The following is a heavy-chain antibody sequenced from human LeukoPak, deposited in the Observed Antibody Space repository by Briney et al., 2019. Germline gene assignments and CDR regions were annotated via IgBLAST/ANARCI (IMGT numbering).Heavy chain of an antibody. J-gene: IGHJ5*02. CDR2: IYYSGST. V-gene: IGHV4-59*01. D-gene: IGHD1-1*01. CDR3: ARDGKAEGWFDP. Sequence: SETLSLTCTVSGGSISSYYWSWIRQPPGKGLEWIGYIYYSGSTNYNPSLKSRVTISVDTSKNQFSLKLSSVTAAETAVYYCARDGKAEGWFDPWGQGTLVTVSS. CDR1: GGSISSYY.